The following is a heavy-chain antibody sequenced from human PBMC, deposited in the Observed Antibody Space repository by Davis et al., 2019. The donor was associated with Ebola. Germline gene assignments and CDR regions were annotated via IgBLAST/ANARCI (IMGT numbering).Heavy chain of an antibody. CDR1: GFTFSSYA. Sequence: GVLKISCSASGFTFSSYAMHLVRQAPGKGLEWVSAISGSGGSTYYADSVKGRFTISRDNSKNTLYLQMNSLRAEDTAVYYCAKVRSYDAFDIWGQGTMVTVSS. V-gene: IGHV3-23*01. CDR2: ISGSGGST. CDR3: AKVRSYDAFDI. J-gene: IGHJ3*02.